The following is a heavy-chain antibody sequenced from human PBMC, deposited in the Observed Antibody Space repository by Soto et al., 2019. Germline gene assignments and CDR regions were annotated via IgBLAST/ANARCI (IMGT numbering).Heavy chain of an antibody. Sequence: LSLTCTVSCGSLSRGGYYWSWIRQNPGKGLVWIGYIYYSGSPYYNPPLKSRVTISVDTSKNQFSLKLSSVTAADTAVYYCARYPSSLAFDIWDQGTMVTVSS. CDR2: IYYSGSP. CDR1: CGSLSRGGYY. J-gene: IGHJ3*02. D-gene: IGHD3-16*02. V-gene: IGHV4-31*03. CDR3: ARYPSSLAFDI.